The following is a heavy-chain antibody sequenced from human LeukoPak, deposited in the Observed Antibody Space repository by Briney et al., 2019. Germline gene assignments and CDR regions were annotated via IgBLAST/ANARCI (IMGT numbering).Heavy chain of an antibody. D-gene: IGHD2-2*02. Sequence: SGPTLVNPTQTLTLTCTFSGFSLNTNGVGVGWIRQPPGKALEWLALIYWDADKRYSPSLKSRLTVTKDTSKNQVVLTMTNMDLVDTATYYCARVGFCSSTSRYSGAYYFDYWGQGTLVTVSS. V-gene: IGHV2-5*02. J-gene: IGHJ4*02. CDR3: ARVGFCSSTSRYSGAYYFDY. CDR2: IYWDADK. CDR1: GFSLNTNGVG.